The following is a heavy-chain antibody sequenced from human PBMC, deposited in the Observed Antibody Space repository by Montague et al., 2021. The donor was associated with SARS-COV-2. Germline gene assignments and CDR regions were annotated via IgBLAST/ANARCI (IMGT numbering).Heavy chain of an antibody. CDR1: GGSFSGYY. CDR2: INHSGST. V-gene: IGHV4-34*01. Sequence: SETLSLTCAVYGGSFSGYYWSWIRQPPGKGLEWIGEINHSGSTNYNPSLKGRVTISVDTSKTQFSLKLSSVTAADTAVYYCARVRAVPAAMRIFSLGRSYYGMDVWGQGTTVTVSS. J-gene: IGHJ6*02. D-gene: IGHD2-2*01. CDR3: ARVRAVPAAMRIFSLGRSYYGMDV.